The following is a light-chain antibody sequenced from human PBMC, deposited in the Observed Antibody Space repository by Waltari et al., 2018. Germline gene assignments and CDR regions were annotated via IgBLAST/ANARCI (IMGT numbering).Light chain of an antibody. J-gene: IGKJ1*01. V-gene: IGKV3-20*01. CDR1: QSVSSAY. Sequence: EIVLTQSQGSLSLSPGARATLSCRASQSVSSAYLACYQRHPGQAPRLPIYGASSRVTGIPDRFRGGGSGTDFTLTIDTLEPEDFAVYYCQQYGSSPRTFGQGTKVEI. CDR2: GAS. CDR3: QQYGSSPRT.